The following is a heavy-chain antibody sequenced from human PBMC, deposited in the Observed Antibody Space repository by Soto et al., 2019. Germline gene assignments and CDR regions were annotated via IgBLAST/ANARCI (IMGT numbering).Heavy chain of an antibody. V-gene: IGHV4-4*02. J-gene: IGHJ6*03. CDR1: SGSISSSNW. CDR3: ARRVAAADYYYYHMDV. D-gene: IGHD6-13*01. Sequence: SETLSLTCAVSSGSISSSNWWSWVRQPPGKGLEWIGEIYHSGSTNYNPSLKSRVTISVDKSKNQFSLKLSSATAADTAVYYCARRVAAADYYYYHMDVWGKGTTVTVSS. CDR2: IYHSGST.